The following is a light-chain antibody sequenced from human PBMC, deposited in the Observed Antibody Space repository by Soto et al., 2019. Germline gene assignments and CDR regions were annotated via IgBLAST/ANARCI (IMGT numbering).Light chain of an antibody. V-gene: IGKV3-15*01. CDR3: QQYKQWPVA. Sequence: VMTQSPTTLSVSPGERATLSCRASHSVGSNLAWYQHNPGQAPRLLIYGASTRATGVPARFSGSGSATQFTLTISSLQSEDFGFYYCQQYKQWPVAFGGGTTVDLK. CDR1: HSVGSN. CDR2: GAS. J-gene: IGKJ4*01.